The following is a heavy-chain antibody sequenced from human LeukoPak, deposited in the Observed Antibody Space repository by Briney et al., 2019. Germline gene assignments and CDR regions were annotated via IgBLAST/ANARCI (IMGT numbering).Heavy chain of an antibody. V-gene: IGHV4-34*01. Sequence: PSETLSLTCAVYGGSFSGYYWSWIRQPPGKGLEWIGEINHSGSTNYNPSLKSRVTISVDTSKNQSSLKLSSVTAADTAVYYCARTTHLFDYWGQGTLVTVSS. CDR2: INHSGST. J-gene: IGHJ4*02. D-gene: IGHD2-15*01. CDR3: ARTTHLFDY. CDR1: GGSFSGYY.